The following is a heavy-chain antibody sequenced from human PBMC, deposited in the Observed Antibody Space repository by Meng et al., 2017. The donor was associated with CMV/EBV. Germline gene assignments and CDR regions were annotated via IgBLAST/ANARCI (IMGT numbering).Heavy chain of an antibody. Sequence: GPLRLSCTVSGGSISSYYWSWIRQPPGKGLEWIGYIYYSGSTNYNPSLKSRVTISVDTSKNQFSLKLSSVTAADTAVYYCARDRRVRGVIGYYYYGMDVWGQGTTVTVSS. CDR3: ARDRRVRGVIGYYYYGMDV. J-gene: IGHJ6*02. CDR1: GGSISSYY. V-gene: IGHV4-59*01. CDR2: IYYSGST. D-gene: IGHD3-10*01.